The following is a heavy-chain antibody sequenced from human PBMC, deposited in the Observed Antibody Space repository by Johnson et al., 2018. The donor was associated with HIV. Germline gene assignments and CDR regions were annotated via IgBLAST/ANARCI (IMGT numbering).Heavy chain of an antibody. CDR3: ARDRRVRIVARADSFDI. CDR1: GFTFSDYY. CDR2: ISSSGSTI. Sequence: VQLVESGGGLVKPGGSLRLSCAASGFTFSDYYMSWIRQAPGKGLEWVSYISSSGSTIYYADSVKGRFTISRDNSKYSLFLQMNSLRAEDTALYYCARDRRVRIVARADSFDIWGQGTMVTVSS. J-gene: IGHJ3*02. D-gene: IGHD6-6*01. V-gene: IGHV3-11*01.